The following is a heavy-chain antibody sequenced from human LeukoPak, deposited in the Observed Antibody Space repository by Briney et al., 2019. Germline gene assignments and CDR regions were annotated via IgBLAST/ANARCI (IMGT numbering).Heavy chain of an antibody. J-gene: IGHJ4*02. D-gene: IGHD3-10*01. CDR2: IYYSGNT. Sequence: SETLSLTCTVSGGSISSSSYYWGWIRQPPGKGLEWIGSIYYSGNTYYNPSLKSRGTISVDTSKNQFSLKLSSVTAADTAVYYCGSGSYYFDYWGQGTLVTVST. CDR1: GGSISSSSYY. CDR3: GSGSYYFDY. V-gene: IGHV4-39*07.